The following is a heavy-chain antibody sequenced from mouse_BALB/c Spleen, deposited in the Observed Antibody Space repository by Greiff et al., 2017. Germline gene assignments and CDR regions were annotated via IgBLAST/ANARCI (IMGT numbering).Heavy chain of an antibody. V-gene: IGHV2-2*02. CDR2: IWSGGST. CDR1: GFSLTSYG. CDR3: ARPTHWDVYAMDY. D-gene: IGHD4-1*01. Sequence: VKLMESGPGLVQPSQSLSITCTVSGFSLTSYGVHWVRQSPGKGLEWLGVIWSGGSTDYNAAFISRLSISTDNTTSQVFFKMNSLQANDTAIYYCARPTHWDVYAMDYWGQGTSVTVSS. J-gene: IGHJ4*01.